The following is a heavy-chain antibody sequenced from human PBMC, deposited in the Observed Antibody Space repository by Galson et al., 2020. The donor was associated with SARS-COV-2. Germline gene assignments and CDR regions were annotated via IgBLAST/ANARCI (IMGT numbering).Heavy chain of an antibody. CDR2: IYTGGST. Sequence: GESLKISCAASGFIVSTNYMSWVRQAPGKGLEWVSFIYTGGSTYYADSVKGRFTISRDISKNTLFLQMNSLRAEDTAVYYCARVDRLGVRVLDIWGQGTMVTVSS. CDR3: ARVDRLGVRVLDI. D-gene: IGHD2-8*01. CDR1: GFIVSTNY. V-gene: IGHV3-53*01. J-gene: IGHJ3*02.